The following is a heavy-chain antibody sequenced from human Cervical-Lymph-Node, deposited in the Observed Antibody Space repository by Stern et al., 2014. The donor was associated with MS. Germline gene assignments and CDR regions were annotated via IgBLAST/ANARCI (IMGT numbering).Heavy chain of an antibody. J-gene: IGHJ5*02. CDR2: IYPGDSDT. D-gene: IGHD3-10*01. V-gene: IGHV5-51*01. Sequence: EVHLVESGAEVKKPGESLKISCKGSGYSFTSYWIGWVRQMPGKGLEWMGIIYPGDSDTRYSPSFQGQVTISADKSISTAYMQWSSLKASDTAMYYCARLGYYYGSGSPSWFDPWGQGTLVTVSS. CDR3: ARLGYYYGSGSPSWFDP. CDR1: GYSFTSYW.